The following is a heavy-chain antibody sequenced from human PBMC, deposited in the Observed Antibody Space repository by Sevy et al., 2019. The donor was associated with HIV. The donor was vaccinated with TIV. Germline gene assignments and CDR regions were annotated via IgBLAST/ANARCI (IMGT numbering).Heavy chain of an antibody. V-gene: IGHV3-33*01. CDR2: IWYDGSNK. J-gene: IGHJ4*02. CDR1: GFTFSSYG. D-gene: IGHD3-10*01. Sequence: GGSLRLSCAASGFTFSSYGMHWVCQAPGKGLEWVAVIWYDGSNKYYADSVKGRFTISRDNSKNTLYLQMNSLRAEDTAVYYCARDQVPFYGSGSYYKGPFYWGQGTLVTVSS. CDR3: ARDQVPFYGSGSYYKGPFY.